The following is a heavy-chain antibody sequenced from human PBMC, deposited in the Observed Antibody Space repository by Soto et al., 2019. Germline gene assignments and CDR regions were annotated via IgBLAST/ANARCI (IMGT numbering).Heavy chain of an antibody. V-gene: IGHV3-30-3*01. CDR1: GFTFSSYA. CDR2: ISYDGSNK. Sequence: GGSLRLSCAASGFTFSSYAMHWVRQAPGKGLEWVAVISYDGSNKYYADSVKGRFTISRDNSKNTLYLQMNSLRAEDTAVYYCARDLWKGWLQFQYYYGMDVWGQGTTVTVSS. D-gene: IGHD5-12*01. CDR3: ARDLWKGWLQFQYYYGMDV. J-gene: IGHJ6*02.